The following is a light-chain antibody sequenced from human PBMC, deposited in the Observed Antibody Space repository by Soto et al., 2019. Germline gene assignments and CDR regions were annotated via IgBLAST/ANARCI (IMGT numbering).Light chain of an antibody. Sequence: EIVLTQSPGTLSLSPGERADHSCRASQSVSSSYLAWYQQKPGQAPRLLIHGASNRATGIPDRFSGSGSGTDFTLTITKLEPEDFAVYYCQQYGNPRTFGQGTKVEIK. J-gene: IGKJ1*01. CDR3: QQYGNPRT. CDR1: QSVSSSY. CDR2: GAS. V-gene: IGKV3-20*01.